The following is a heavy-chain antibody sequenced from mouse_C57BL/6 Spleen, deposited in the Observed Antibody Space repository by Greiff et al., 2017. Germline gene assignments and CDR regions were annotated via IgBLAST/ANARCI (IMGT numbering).Heavy chain of an antibody. D-gene: IGHD2-4*01. CDR1: GFTFSSYA. CDR3: ARDHDYDDEGSLYFDY. J-gene: IGHJ2*01. Sequence: EVMLVESGGGLVKPGGSLKLSCAASGFTFSSYAMSWVRQTPEKRLEWVATISDGGSYTYYPDNVKGRFTISRDNAKNNRYLQMSHLKSEDTAMYYCARDHDYDDEGSLYFDYWGQGTTLTVSS. V-gene: IGHV5-4*01. CDR2: ISDGGSYT.